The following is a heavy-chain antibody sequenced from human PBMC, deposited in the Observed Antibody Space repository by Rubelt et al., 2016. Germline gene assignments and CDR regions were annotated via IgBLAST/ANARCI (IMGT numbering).Heavy chain of an antibody. CDR3: AGGITIFGVASGYFDY. D-gene: IGHD3-3*01. J-gene: IGHJ4*02. V-gene: IGHV4-59*01. Sequence: QVQLQESGPGLVKPSETLSLTCTVSGGSISSYYWSWIRQPPGKGLEWIGYIYYSGSTNYNPSLKSRVTLSVDTSKNLFSLKLSSVTAADTAVYYCAGGITIFGVASGYFDYWGQGTLVTVSS. CDR2: IYYSGST. CDR1: GGSISSYY.